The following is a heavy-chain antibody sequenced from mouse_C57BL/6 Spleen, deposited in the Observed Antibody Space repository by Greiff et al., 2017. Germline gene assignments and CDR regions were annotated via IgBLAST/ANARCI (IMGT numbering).Heavy chain of an antibody. Sequence: VQLQQPGAELVRPGSSVKLSCKASGYTFTSYWMHWVKQRPIQGLEWIGNIDPSDSETHYNQKFKDKATLTVDKSSSTAYMQRSSLTSEDSAVYYCARKEGYWDFDVWGTGTTVTVSS. V-gene: IGHV1-52*01. CDR1: GYTFTSYW. CDR2: IDPSDSET. J-gene: IGHJ1*03. CDR3: ARKEGYWDFDV.